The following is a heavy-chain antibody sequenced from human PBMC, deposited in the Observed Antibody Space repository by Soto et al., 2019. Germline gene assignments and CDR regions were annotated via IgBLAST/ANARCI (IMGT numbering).Heavy chain of an antibody. J-gene: IGHJ1*01. CDR1: GASFSDANYY. CDR2: FYYDGRT. V-gene: IGHV4-39*02. CDR3: ARRSHIVVAPP. Sequence: SETLSLTCIVSGASFSDANYYWVWIRQPPGEGLEWIGSFYYDGRTYYNASLKSRVTISVDTSKNHFSLMLTSVTAADTAVYYSARRSHIVVAPPWGQGALVTVSS. D-gene: IGHD2-21*01.